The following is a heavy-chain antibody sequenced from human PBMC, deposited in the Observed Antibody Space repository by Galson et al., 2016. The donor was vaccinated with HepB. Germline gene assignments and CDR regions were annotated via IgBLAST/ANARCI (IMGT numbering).Heavy chain of an antibody. CDR2: ISSVAGTT. V-gene: IGHV3-64*02. Sequence: SLRLSCAASGFNVSSYALHWVRQAPGKGLEYFSGISSVAGTTYYVDSVKGRFTISRDNSKNTLYLQMNSLRTEDTAVYYCARDPGNYYYYGMDVWGQGTTVTVSS. CDR1: GFNVSSYA. J-gene: IGHJ6*02. CDR3: ARDPGNYYYYGMDV.